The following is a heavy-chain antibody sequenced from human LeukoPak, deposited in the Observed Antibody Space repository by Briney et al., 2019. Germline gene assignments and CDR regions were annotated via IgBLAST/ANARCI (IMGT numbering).Heavy chain of an antibody. CDR2: IYYSGST. Sequence: SETLSLTCAVYGGSFSGYYWSWIRQPPGKGLEWIGSIYYSGSTYYNPSLKSRVTISVDTSKNQFSLKLSSVTAADTAVYYCARRGDSSGYYNWFDPWGQGTLVTVSS. CDR1: GGSFSGYY. CDR3: ARRGDSSGYYNWFDP. J-gene: IGHJ5*02. V-gene: IGHV4-34*01. D-gene: IGHD3-22*01.